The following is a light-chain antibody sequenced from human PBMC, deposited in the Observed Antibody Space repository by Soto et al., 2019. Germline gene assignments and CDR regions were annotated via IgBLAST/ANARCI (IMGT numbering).Light chain of an antibody. J-gene: IGKJ4*01. V-gene: IGKV3-20*01. CDR3: QQYGRSPLT. CDR1: QSVSSSY. Sequence: EIVLTQSPGTLSLSPGERATLSCRASQSVSSSYLAWYQQKPGQAPRLLIYGASSRATGIPDRFSGSGSGTDFTLTISRLEPGDFAVYYCQQYGRSPLTFGGGTKVDIK. CDR2: GAS.